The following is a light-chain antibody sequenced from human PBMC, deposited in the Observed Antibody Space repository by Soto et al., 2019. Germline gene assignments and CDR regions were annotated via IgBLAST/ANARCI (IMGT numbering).Light chain of an antibody. J-gene: IGLJ1*01. CDR1: SSDVGGSNH. V-gene: IGLV2-11*01. Sequence: QSALTQPRSVSGSPGQPVTISCTGTSSDVGGSNHVSWYQHHPGKAPKFMIYDVSKRPSGVPDRFSGSKSGNTASLTISGLQAEDEADYYRCSSPGDYTFVFGTGTKVTVL. CDR3: CSSPGDYTFV. CDR2: DVS.